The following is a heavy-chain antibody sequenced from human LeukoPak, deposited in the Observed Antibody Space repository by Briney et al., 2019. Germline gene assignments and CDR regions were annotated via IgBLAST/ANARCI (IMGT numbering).Heavy chain of an antibody. CDR1: GFTFSSYA. J-gene: IGHJ4*02. CDR3: ARGRYCSSTSCYPFDY. CDR2: ISSNGGST. D-gene: IGHD2-2*01. V-gene: IGHV3-64*01. Sequence: PGGSLRLSCAASGFTFSSYAMHWVRQAPGKGLEYVSAISSNGGSTYYANSVKGRFTISRDNSKNTLYLQMGSLRAGDMAVYYCARGRYCSSTSCYPFDYWGQGTLVTVSS.